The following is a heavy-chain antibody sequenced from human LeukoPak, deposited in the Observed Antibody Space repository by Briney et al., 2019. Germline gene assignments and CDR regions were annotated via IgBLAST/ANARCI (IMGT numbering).Heavy chain of an antibody. D-gene: IGHD6-19*01. CDR2: IHYSGST. V-gene: IGHV4-59*01. CDR1: SGSISGYY. Sequence: SETLSLTCTVSSGSISGYYWSWIRQPPGKGLEWIGYIHYSGSTNYNPSLKSRVTISVDTSKTQFSLKLNSVTAADTAVYHCASGEGWLVRYWGQGTLVTVSS. J-gene: IGHJ4*02. CDR3: ASGEGWLVRY.